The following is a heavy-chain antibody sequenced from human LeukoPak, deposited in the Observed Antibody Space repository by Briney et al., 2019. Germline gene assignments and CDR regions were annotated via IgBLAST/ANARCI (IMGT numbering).Heavy chain of an antibody. Sequence: GGSLRLSCAASGFTFSSYSMNWVRQAPGKGLEWVSSISSSSSYIYYADSVKGRFTISRDNAKNSLYLQMNSLRAEDTAVYYCARLPGDYGDHDFDYWGQGTLVTVSS. CDR2: ISSSSSYI. CDR3: ARLPGDYGDHDFDY. D-gene: IGHD4-17*01. J-gene: IGHJ4*02. V-gene: IGHV3-21*01. CDR1: GFTFSSYS.